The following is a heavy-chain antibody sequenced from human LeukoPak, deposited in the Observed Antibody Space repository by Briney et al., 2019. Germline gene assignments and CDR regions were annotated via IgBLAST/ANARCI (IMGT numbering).Heavy chain of an antibody. CDR1: GFTFSTYG. V-gene: IGHV3-30*18. CDR3: TKAQLPRHEPGNFYFDY. CDR2: VSYDESSI. D-gene: IGHD1-14*01. J-gene: IGHJ4*02. Sequence: QPGGSLRLSCAASGFTFSTYGMHWVRPAPGKGMEWVAVVSYDESSIYYADSVKGRFTISRDNSKDTVFLHMNSLRSDDTAVYYCTKAQLPRHEPGNFYFDYWGQGILVTVSS.